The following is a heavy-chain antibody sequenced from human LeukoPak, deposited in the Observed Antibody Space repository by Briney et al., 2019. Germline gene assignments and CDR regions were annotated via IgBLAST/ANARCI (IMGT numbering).Heavy chain of an antibody. V-gene: IGHV4-59*01. J-gene: IGHJ4*02. CDR2: MYNSGST. CDR3: ARAIESYADYRY. Sequence: SETLSLTCTVSGGSISGSYWSWIRQPPGKGLEWIAYMYNSGSTNYNPSLKSRVTISIDTSKNQFSLKLSSLTAADTAIYYCARAIESYADYRYWGQGILVTVSS. D-gene: IGHD4-17*01. CDR1: GGSISGSY.